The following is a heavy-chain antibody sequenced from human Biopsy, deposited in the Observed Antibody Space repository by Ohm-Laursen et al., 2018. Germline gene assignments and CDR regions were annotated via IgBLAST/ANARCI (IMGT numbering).Heavy chain of an antibody. Sequence: SVKVSCKASGGSSSNSGITWVRQAPGQGLEWMGRSIPMLGIANYAQKFQDRLTITSDKFTRTAYMELSSLRSEDTAVYYCARTSIMDVWGQGTTVTVS. CDR2: SIPMLGIA. CDR3: ARTSIMDV. J-gene: IGHJ6*02. CDR1: GGSSSNSG. V-gene: IGHV1-69*04. D-gene: IGHD2/OR15-2a*01.